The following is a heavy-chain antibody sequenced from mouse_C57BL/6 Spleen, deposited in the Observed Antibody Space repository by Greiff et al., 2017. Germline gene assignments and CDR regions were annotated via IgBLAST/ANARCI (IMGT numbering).Heavy chain of an antibody. Sequence: DVKLVESGGDLVKPGGSLKLSCAASGFTFSSYGMSWVRQTPDKRLEWVATISSGGSYTYYPDSVKGRFTISRDNAKNTLYLQMSSLKSEDTAMYYCARQEGDYYGSSFYGYFDVWGTGTTVTVSS. J-gene: IGHJ1*03. V-gene: IGHV5-6*02. CDR2: ISSGGSYT. D-gene: IGHD1-1*01. CDR3: ARQEGDYYGSSFYGYFDV. CDR1: GFTFSSYG.